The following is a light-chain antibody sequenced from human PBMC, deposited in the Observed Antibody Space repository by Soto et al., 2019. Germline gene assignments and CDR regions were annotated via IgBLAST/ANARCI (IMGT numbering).Light chain of an antibody. V-gene: IGKV3-15*01. CDR2: GAS. CDR1: QSVSSS. J-gene: IGKJ1*01. Sequence: EIVMTQSPATLSVSPGERATLSCRASQSVSSSLAWYQQKPGQAPRLLIYGASTRATGIPARFSGSGSGTEFTLTISSLQSEDFAVYYCQQYNTWGTFGQGTKVDIK. CDR3: QQYNTWGT.